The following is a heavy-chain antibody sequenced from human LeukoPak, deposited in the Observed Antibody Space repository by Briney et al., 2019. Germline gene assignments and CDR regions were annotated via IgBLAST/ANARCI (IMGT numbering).Heavy chain of an antibody. V-gene: IGHV1-46*01. J-gene: IGHJ6*03. CDR2: INPSGGST. CDR3: AREPTYYDILTSLRYYYMDV. Sequence: ASVKVSCKASGYTFTSYYMHWVRQAPGQGLEWMGIINPSGGSTSYAQKFQGRATMTRDTSTSTVYMELSSLRSEDTAVYYCAREPTYYDILTSLRYYYMDVWGKGTTVTISS. D-gene: IGHD3-9*01. CDR1: GYTFTSYY.